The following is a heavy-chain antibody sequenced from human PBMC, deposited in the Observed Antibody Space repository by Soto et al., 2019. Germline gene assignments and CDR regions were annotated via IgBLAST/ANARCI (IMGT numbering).Heavy chain of an antibody. D-gene: IGHD3-22*01. V-gene: IGHV4-59*08. CDR3: AGGDYYHSSGYYFYYYTMDV. Sequence: PSETLSLTWTVSGGSISSGYWSWIRQPPGKGLEWIGYIYYSGSTNYNPSLESRATISVDTSKSQFSLTLSSVTAADTAVYYCAGGDYYHSSGYYFYYYTMDVWGQGTTVTVSS. CDR2: IYYSGST. CDR1: GGSISSGY. J-gene: IGHJ6*02.